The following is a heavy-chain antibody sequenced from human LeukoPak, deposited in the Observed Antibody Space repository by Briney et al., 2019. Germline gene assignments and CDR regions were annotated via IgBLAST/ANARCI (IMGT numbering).Heavy chain of an antibody. Sequence: GGSLRLSCAASGFTFSSYWMSWVRQPPRKGLEWVANIKQDGSEKYYVDSVKCRFTISRHNAKNSLYLQMNSLRAEDTAVYYCASSQGSWPDYFDSWGQGTLVTVSS. J-gene: IGHJ4*02. V-gene: IGHV3-7*01. CDR3: ASSQGSWPDYFDS. CDR1: GFTFSSYW. CDR2: IKQDGSEK. D-gene: IGHD6-13*01.